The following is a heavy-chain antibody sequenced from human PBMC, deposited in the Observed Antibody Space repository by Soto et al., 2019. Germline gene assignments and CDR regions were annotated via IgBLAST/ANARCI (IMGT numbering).Heavy chain of an antibody. CDR2: IRAYNGNT. D-gene: IGHD6-19*01. CDR3: ARDGVIRGYSSGWGPDY. CDR1: GYTFTSYG. V-gene: IGHV1-18*01. J-gene: IGHJ4*02. Sequence: QVPLVQSGAEVKKPGASVKVSCKASGYTFTSYGISWVRQAPGQGLEWMGWIRAYNGNTNYAQKLQGRVTMTTDTSTSTAYMELRSLRSDDTSVYYCARDGVIRGYSSGWGPDYWGQGTLVTVSS.